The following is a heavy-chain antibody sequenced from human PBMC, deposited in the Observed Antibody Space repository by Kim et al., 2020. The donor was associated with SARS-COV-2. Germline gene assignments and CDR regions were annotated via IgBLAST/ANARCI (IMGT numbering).Heavy chain of an antibody. CDR2: IYYSGST. Sequence: SETLSLTCTVSGGSISSYYWSWIRQPPGKGLEWIGYIYYSGSTNYNPSLKSRVTISVDTSKNQFSLKLSSVTAADTAVYYCATSPTTGRGGFDPWGQGTLVTVSS. CDR3: ATSPTTGRGGFDP. CDR1: GGSISSYY. D-gene: IGHD1-1*01. V-gene: IGHV4-59*13. J-gene: IGHJ5*02.